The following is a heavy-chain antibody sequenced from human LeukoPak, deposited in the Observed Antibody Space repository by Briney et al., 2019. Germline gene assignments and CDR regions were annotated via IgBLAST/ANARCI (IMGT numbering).Heavy chain of an antibody. Sequence: GGSLRLSCAASGFTFSSFWMHWVRQAPGKGLVWVSHINSDGSSTTYADSVKGRFTISRDNAKNTLYLQMNSLRAEDTAVYYCVRTTAARVFDYWGQGTLVTVSS. CDR1: GFTFSSFW. V-gene: IGHV3-74*01. CDR2: INSDGSST. J-gene: IGHJ4*02. D-gene: IGHD6-6*01. CDR3: VRTTAARVFDY.